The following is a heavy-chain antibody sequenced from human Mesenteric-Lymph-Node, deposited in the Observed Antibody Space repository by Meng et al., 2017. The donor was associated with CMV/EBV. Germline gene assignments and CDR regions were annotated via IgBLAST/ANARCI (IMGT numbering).Heavy chain of an antibody. CDR3: ARDLGAVVVPAAWGIDY. J-gene: IGHJ4*02. D-gene: IGHD2-2*01. CDR1: GYTFTSYY. Sequence: ASVKVSCKASGYTFTSYYMHWVRQAPGQGLEWMGIINPSGGSTSYAQKFQGRVTMTRDTSTSTVYMELSSLRSEDTAVYYCARDLGAVVVPAAWGIDYWGQGTLVTVSS. V-gene: IGHV1-46*01. CDR2: INPSGGST.